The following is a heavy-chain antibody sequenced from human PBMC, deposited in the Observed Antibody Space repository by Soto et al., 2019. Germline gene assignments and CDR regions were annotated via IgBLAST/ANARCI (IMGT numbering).Heavy chain of an antibody. CDR1: GYTFTGHY. CDR2: IGPESGAT. D-gene: IGHD1-26*01. CDR3: GRGRSGQIVVFY. V-gene: IGHV1-2*02. Sequence: GASVKVSCKASGYTFTGHYIHWVRQAPEQGPEWMGEIGPESGATRYAEKFQGRVTMTLDTSITTVCMELKNLSPDDTAVYYCGRGRSGQIVVFYWGQGTPVTVSS. J-gene: IGHJ4*02.